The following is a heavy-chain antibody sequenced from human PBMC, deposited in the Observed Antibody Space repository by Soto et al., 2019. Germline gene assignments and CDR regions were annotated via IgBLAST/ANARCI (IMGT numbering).Heavy chain of an antibody. CDR1: GYTFSSYG. CDR2: ISAYSGNT. Sequence: ASVKVSRKASGYTFSSYGIGRVRQAPGQGLEWMGWISAYSGNTNYAQKLQGRVTMTTDTSTSTAYMELRSLRSGDTAVYYCARDRGTMIVVVYDPRHYFDYWGQGTLVTVSS. V-gene: IGHV1-18*01. CDR3: ARDRGTMIVVVYDPRHYFDY. J-gene: IGHJ4*02. D-gene: IGHD3-22*01.